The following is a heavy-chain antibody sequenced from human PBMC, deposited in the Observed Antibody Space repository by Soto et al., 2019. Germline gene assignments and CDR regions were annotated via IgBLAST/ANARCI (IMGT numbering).Heavy chain of an antibody. D-gene: IGHD3-22*01. V-gene: IGHV5-51*01. Sequence: PGESLKISCKGSGYSFTSYWIGWVRQMPGKGLEWVGIIYSGDSDTRHSPSFQGQVTISADKYISTAYLQWSSLKASDTAMYYCARRGGYYYDSSGHYDAFDIWGQGTMVTVSS. CDR3: ARRGGYYYDSSGHYDAFDI. J-gene: IGHJ3*02. CDR2: IYSGDSDT. CDR1: GYSFTSYW.